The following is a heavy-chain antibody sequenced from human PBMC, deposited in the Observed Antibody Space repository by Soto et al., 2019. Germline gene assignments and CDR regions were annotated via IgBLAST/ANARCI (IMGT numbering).Heavy chain of an antibody. CDR3: ARGVRSSLTAIGGFDP. D-gene: IGHD2-21*02. J-gene: IGHJ5*02. Sequence: SGGSLRLSCAVSGFMFSDYYMAWIRQAPGKGLEWISYISSSGNTIYYADSVKGRFTVSRDNANSTLHLQMNSLRADDTSLYYCARGVRSSLTAIGGFDPWGQGTLVTVSS. V-gene: IGHV3-11*01. CDR1: GFMFSDYY. CDR2: ISSSGNTI.